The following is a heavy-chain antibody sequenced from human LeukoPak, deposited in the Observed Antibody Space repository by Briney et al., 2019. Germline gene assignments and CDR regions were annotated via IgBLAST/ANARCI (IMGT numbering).Heavy chain of an antibody. CDR3: ARGGTSKHFQH. V-gene: IGHV4-31*11. CDR1: GGSISSGGYY. J-gene: IGHJ1*01. D-gene: IGHD2-15*01. CDR2: MYYSGST. Sequence: PSQTLSLTCAVSGGSISSGGYYWSWLRQHPGRGLEWIGYMYYSGSTYYNPSLKSRVTISVDTSKNQFSLKLSSVTAADTALYYCARGGTSKHFQHWGQGTLVTVSS.